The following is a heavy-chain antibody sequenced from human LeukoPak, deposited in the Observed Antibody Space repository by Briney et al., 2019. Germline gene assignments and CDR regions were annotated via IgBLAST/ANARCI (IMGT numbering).Heavy chain of an antibody. J-gene: IGHJ3*02. CDR3: AKQVEASVAGTGVAFNI. V-gene: IGHV3-23*01. D-gene: IGHD6-19*01. CDR2: ITGGGGAT. Sequence: GGSLRLSCAASGFTFSSFAMSWVRQAPGKGLEWVSGITGGGGATYYADSVKGRFTISRDNSRSTPYLQMNSLRVEDTAVYYCAKQVEASVAGTGVAFNIWGQGTMVTVSS. CDR1: GFTFSSFA.